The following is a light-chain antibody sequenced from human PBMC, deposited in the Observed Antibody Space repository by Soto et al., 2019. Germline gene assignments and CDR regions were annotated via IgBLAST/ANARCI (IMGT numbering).Light chain of an antibody. Sequence: DIQMTHSPSAMSASVGDRVTITCRASQGISTYLAWFQQKPGKVPNLLIYKASRLETGVPSRFSGSGSGTEFTLTISFLQPDDFATYYCQQYNSYSPLTFGGGTKV. V-gene: IGKV1-5*03. CDR2: KAS. CDR1: QGISTY. CDR3: QQYNSYSPLT. J-gene: IGKJ4*01.